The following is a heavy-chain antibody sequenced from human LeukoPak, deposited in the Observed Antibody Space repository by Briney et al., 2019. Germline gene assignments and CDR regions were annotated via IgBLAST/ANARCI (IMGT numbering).Heavy chain of an antibody. V-gene: IGHV4-31*03. CDR1: GGSISSGGYY. Sequence: SETLSLTCTVSGGSISSGGYYWSWIRQHPGRGLEWIGYISYSGSTYYNPSLKSRVTISVDTSGNQFSLKLSSVTAADTAVYYCARDLGYCTSTSCRYFDFWRQGTLVTVSS. CDR2: ISYSGST. D-gene: IGHD2-2*01. CDR3: ARDLGYCTSTSCRYFDF. J-gene: IGHJ4*02.